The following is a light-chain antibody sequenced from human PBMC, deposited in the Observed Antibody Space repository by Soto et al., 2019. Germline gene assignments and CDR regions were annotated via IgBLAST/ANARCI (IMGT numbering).Light chain of an antibody. Sequence: DIQMTQSPSSLSASVGDRVTITCRASQSISSYLNWYQQKPGKAPKLLIYAASSSQSGVPSRFSGSGSGTDFTLPISSLQPEDFATYYCQQSYSTPITFGQGTRLEIK. CDR1: QSISSY. CDR3: QQSYSTPIT. J-gene: IGKJ5*01. V-gene: IGKV1-39*01. CDR2: AAS.